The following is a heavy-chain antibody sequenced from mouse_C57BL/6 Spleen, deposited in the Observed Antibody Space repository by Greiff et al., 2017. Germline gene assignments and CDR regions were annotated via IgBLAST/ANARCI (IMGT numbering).Heavy chain of an antibody. Sequence: VQLQQSGAELATPGASVKLSCKASGYTFTSYWMHWVKQRPGQGLEWIGYINPSRGYTKYNQKFKGQATLTADKSSSTAYMQLSSLTCEDSAVYYWAIPLTYGNAMDDWGQGTSVTVSS. CDR3: AIPLTYGNAMDD. V-gene: IGHV1-7*01. CDR2: INPSRGYT. D-gene: IGHD5-1*01. J-gene: IGHJ4*01. CDR1: GYTFTSYW.